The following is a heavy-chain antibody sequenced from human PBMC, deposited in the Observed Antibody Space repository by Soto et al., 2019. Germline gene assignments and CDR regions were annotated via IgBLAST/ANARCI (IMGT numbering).Heavy chain of an antibody. CDR3: AREPLAHSYFDF. V-gene: IGHV4-4*07. J-gene: IGHJ4*02. Sequence: ETLSLTCTVSGDSVSSHYWSWIRQPAGKGLEWLGRLYNDERTNYNPSLKSRVTMSMDTSKNQFSLKLTSVTAADSAVYFCAREPLAHSYFDFWGQGILVTVSS. CDR1: GDSVSSHY. CDR2: LYNDERT.